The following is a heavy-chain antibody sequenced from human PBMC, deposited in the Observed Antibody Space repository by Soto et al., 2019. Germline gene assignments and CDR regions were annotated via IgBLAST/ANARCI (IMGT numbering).Heavy chain of an antibody. V-gene: IGHV3-33*01. J-gene: IGHJ3*02. CDR3: ARELKGSGSDDAFDI. D-gene: IGHD6-19*01. Sequence: TGGSLRLSCAASGFTFSSYGMHWVRQAPGKGLEWVAVIWYDGSNKYYADSVKGRFTISRDNSKNTLYLQMNSLRAEDTAVYYCARELKGSGSDDAFDIWGQGTMVTVSS. CDR2: IWYDGSNK. CDR1: GFTFSSYG.